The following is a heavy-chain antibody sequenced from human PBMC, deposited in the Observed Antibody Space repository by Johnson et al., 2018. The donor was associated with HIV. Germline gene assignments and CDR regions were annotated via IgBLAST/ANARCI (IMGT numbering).Heavy chain of an antibody. CDR2: IKSNSDGGAA. J-gene: IGHJ3*02. Sequence: VQLVESGGDLVKPGGSLRLSCAASGFTFSNAWMNWVRQAPGKGLEWVGRIKSNSDGGAADYAAPVKDRFSISRDDSKKTLFLEMNSLETEDTGVYYCARGLGDSSGYTDAFDIWGQGTMVTVSS. V-gene: IGHV3-15*01. D-gene: IGHD3-22*01. CDR3: ARGLGDSSGYTDAFDI. CDR1: GFTFSNAW.